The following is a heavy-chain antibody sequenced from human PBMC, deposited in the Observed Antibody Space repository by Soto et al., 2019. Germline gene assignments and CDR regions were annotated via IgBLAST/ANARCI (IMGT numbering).Heavy chain of an antibody. D-gene: IGHD6-19*01. J-gene: IGHJ4*02. CDR1: GYTFTSYA. V-gene: IGHV1-3*01. CDR3: ARDRGIAVAGTFDY. Sequence: GASVKVSCKASGYTFTSYAMHWVRQAPGQRLEWMGWINAGNGNTKYSQKFQGRVTITRDTSASTAYMELSSLRAEDTAVYYCARDRGIAVAGTFDYWGQGTLVTVSS. CDR2: INAGNGNT.